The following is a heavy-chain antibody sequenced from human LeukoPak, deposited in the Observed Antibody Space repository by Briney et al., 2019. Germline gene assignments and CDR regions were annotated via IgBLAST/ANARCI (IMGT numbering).Heavy chain of an antibody. J-gene: IGHJ5*02. CDR1: GFSFRSRW. CDR2: IQPDGSEQ. V-gene: IGHV3-7*01. D-gene: IGHD3-16*01. Sequence: TGGSLRLSCAASGFSFRSRWMSWVRQAPGKGLEWVGNIQPDGSEQYPVDSVKGRFTISRDNVRNSMFLQMNSLRVEDTAVYYCASQSYARFDPWGQGTLVTVSS. CDR3: ASQSYARFDP.